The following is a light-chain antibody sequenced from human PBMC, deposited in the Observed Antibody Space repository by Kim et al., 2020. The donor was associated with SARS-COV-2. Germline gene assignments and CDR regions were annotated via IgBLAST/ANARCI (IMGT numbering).Light chain of an antibody. Sequence: PGRAASVSWGGNGIGSKCVQWYQQQSGQAPVLVMYYNSERPSGIPERFSGANSGNTATLTSSRVEAGDEADYYCQVWDSSSDHQVVFGGGTKLTVL. CDR1: GIGSKC. CDR2: YNS. CDR3: QVWDSSSDHQVV. V-gene: IGLV3-21*04. J-gene: IGLJ2*01.